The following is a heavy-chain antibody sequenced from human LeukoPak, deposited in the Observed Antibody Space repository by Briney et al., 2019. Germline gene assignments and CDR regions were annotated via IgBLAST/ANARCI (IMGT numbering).Heavy chain of an antibody. J-gene: IGHJ6*02. CDR3: ARSDRTGLRFLEWLFDYYYYGMDV. CDR2: MNPNSGNT. D-gene: IGHD3-3*01. Sequence: ASVKVSCKASGYTFTSYDINWVRQATGQGLEWMGWMNPNSGNTGYAQKFQGRVTMTRNTSISTAYMELSSLRSEDTAVYYCARSDRTGLRFLEWLFDYYYYGMDVWGQGTTVTVSS. V-gene: IGHV1-8*01. CDR1: GYTFTSYD.